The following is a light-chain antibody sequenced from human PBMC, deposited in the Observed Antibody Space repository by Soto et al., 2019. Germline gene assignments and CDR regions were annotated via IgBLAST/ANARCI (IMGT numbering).Light chain of an antibody. V-gene: IGKV3D-20*01. CDR3: QQYGSSSWT. CDR2: DAS. J-gene: IGKJ1*01. CDR1: QSVSNNY. Sequence: EVVLTQSPATLSLSPVDRATLSCVASQSVSNNYLAWYQQKPGLAPRLLIYDASYRANGIPDRFSGSGSGTDFTLTISRLEPEDFVVYYCQQYGSSSWTFGQGTKVDIK.